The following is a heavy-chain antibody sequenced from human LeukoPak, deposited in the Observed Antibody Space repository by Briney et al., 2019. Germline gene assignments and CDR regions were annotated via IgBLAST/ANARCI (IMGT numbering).Heavy chain of an antibody. CDR3: ASIVVRGVTVY. J-gene: IGHJ4*02. Sequence: SETLSLTCTVSGYSISSGYYWGWIRQPPGKGLEWIGSIYHSGSTYYNPSLKSRVTISVDTSKNQFSLKLSSVTAADTAVYYCASIVVRGVTVYWGQGTLVTVS. CDR1: GYSISSGYY. D-gene: IGHD3-10*01. CDR2: IYHSGST. V-gene: IGHV4-38-2*02.